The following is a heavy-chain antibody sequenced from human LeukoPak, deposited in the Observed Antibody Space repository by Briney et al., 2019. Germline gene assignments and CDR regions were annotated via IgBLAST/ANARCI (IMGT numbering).Heavy chain of an antibody. CDR1: GYTFTNYW. CDR3: ARRLSANEDY. J-gene: IGHJ4*02. Sequence: GESLKISCQGFGYTFTNYWIAWGRQMPGKGLEWMGIIYPGNSDTRYSPSFQGQVTISADKSISTAYLQWSSLKASDTAMYYFARRLSANEDYWGQGTPVTVSS. CDR2: IYPGNSDT. V-gene: IGHV5-51*01. D-gene: IGHD6-19*01.